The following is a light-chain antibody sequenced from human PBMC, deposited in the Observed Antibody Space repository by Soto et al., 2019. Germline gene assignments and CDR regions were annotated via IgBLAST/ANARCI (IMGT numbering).Light chain of an antibody. J-gene: IGKJ3*01. CDR2: AAS. CDR1: QSISSY. CDR3: QQSYSTPT. V-gene: IGKV1-39*01. Sequence: DIQMTQSPSSLSASVGDRVTITCRASQSISSYLNWYQQKPGKAPKLLIYAASSLQSGVPSRYSGSGSATDFTLTISSLQPEDFATYYCQQSYSTPTFGAGTKVDIK.